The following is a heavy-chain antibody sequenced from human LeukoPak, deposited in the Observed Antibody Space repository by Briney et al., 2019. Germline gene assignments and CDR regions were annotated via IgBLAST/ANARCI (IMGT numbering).Heavy chain of an antibody. V-gene: IGHV4-39*01. CDR2: MYYTGST. D-gene: IGHD3-16*01. J-gene: IGHJ4*02. CDR3: ARFSMHTFGGARSGFDY. Sequence: PSETLSLTCTVSGGSITSSTYYRGWVRQPPGKGLEWIGHMYYTGSTYHNPSLKSRVTTSVDTSKKQFSLKLTSVTAADTAVYYCARFSMHTFGGARSGFDYWGQGTLVTVSS. CDR1: GGSITSSTYY.